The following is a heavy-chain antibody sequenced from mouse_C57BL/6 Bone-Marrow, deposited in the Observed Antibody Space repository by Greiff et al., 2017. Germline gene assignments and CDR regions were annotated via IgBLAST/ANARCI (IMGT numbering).Heavy chain of an antibody. J-gene: IGHJ2*01. V-gene: IGHV1-47*01. CDR3: ASSSTFFYYLDY. CDR2: FHPHNDDT. D-gene: IGHD1-1*01. CDR1: GYTFTTYP. Sequence: VQLQQSGAELVKPGASVKMSCKASGYTFTTYPIAWMKPNHGKSLEWIGNFHPHNDDTKYHEKFKGQATLTVEKSSNTVYLELSRLTADDTAGYFCASSSTFFYYLDYWGQETPLSVSS.